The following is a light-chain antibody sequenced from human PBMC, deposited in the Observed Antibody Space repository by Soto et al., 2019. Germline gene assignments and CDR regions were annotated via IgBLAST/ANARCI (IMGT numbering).Light chain of an antibody. V-gene: IGLV2-14*03. CDR1: SSDVGGNKY. CDR2: DVS. Sequence: QSVLPKPASVSGSPGQWITISCTGTSSDVGGNKYVSWYQQYPGKAPKLMICDVSNRPSGVSNRFSGSKSGNTASLTISGLQAEDEADYYCSAFTGTSYVFGTGTKVTVL. J-gene: IGLJ1*01. CDR3: SAFTGTSYV.